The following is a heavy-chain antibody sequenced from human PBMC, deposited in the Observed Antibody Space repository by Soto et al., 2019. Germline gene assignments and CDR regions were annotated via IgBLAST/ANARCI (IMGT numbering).Heavy chain of an antibody. CDR2: TYYRSRWYN. CDR1: GDSVSIKRAA. Sequence: SQTLSLTCAISGDSVSIKRAALNWIRQSPSRGREWLGRTYYRSRWYNDYAVSVKSRITINPDTSKNQFSLQLNSVTPEDTAVYDCARILRFLEWPLRDDAFDIWGQGTMVTVSS. V-gene: IGHV6-1*01. CDR3: ARILRFLEWPLRDDAFDI. J-gene: IGHJ3*02. D-gene: IGHD3-3*01.